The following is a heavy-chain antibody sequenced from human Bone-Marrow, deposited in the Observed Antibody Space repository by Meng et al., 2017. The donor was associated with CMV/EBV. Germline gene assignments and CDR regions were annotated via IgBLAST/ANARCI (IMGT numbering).Heavy chain of an antibody. CDR2: INPNNGDT. J-gene: IGHJ4*02. Sequence: ASVKVSCKASKYTFTGYYVHWVRQAPGQGLEWMGWINPNNGDTNYAQGFQGRVTMTTDTSTSTAYMELRSLRSDDTAVYYCARVIKKYSSSSGYFDYWGQGTLVTVSS. D-gene: IGHD6-6*01. CDR3: ARVIKKYSSSSGYFDY. CDR1: KYTFTGYY. V-gene: IGHV1-2*02.